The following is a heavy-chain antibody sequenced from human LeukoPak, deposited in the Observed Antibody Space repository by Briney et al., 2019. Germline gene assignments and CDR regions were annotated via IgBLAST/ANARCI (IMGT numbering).Heavy chain of an antibody. CDR2: ITRDGSET. V-gene: IGHV3-21*01. Sequence: GGSLRLSCAVSGFTFSSYSMNWVRQAPGKGLEWVSTITRDGSETYYADSVKGRFAISRDNAKDSLYLQMNSLRAEDTAVYYCARKYCSGATCCYFDNWGPGTQVTVSS. CDR3: ARKYCSGATCCYFDN. D-gene: IGHD2-15*01. J-gene: IGHJ4*02. CDR1: GFTFSSYS.